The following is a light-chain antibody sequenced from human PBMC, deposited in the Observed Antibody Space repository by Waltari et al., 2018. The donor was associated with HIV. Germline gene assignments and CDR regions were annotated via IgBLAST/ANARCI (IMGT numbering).Light chain of an antibody. Sequence: IVLTQSPPTPSLSPRERATLSCPACQSISSYLAWYQQKPGQAPRLLIYDASNRATGIPARFSGSGSGTDFTLTISSLEPEDFAVYYCQHRSNWLTFGGGTKVEIK. CDR3: QHRSNWLT. CDR1: QSISSY. CDR2: DAS. V-gene: IGKV3-11*01. J-gene: IGKJ4*01.